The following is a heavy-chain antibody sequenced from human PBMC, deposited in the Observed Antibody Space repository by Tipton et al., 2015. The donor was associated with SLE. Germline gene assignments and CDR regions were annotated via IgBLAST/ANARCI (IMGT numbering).Heavy chain of an antibody. V-gene: IGHV4-4*07. CDR1: GGSIIGFY. CDR3: AGFLWYNRGSFED. Sequence: TLSLTCTVSGGSIIGFYWGWIRQPAGKGPEWIGRISIGGRTHHNPPLNSRVTMSLDTSKSQFSLKLTSVTAADTAGYYCAGFLWYNRGSFEDWGQGMLVTVSS. D-gene: IGHD6-19*01. CDR2: ISIGGRT. J-gene: IGHJ4*02.